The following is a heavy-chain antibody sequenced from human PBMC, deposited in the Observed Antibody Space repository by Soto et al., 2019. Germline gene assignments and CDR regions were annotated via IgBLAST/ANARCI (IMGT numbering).Heavy chain of an antibody. CDR3: AKQGGVTTAFDY. V-gene: IGHV3-23*01. D-gene: IGHD4-17*01. CDR2: ISGSGGST. J-gene: IGHJ4*02. CDR1: GFTFSSYA. Sequence: EVQLLESGGGLVQPGGSLRLSCAASGFTFSSYAMSWVRQAPGKGPEWVSAISGSGGSTYYADSVKGRFTISRDNSKNTLYLQMNSLRAEDTAVYYCAKQGGVTTAFDYWGQGTLVTVSS.